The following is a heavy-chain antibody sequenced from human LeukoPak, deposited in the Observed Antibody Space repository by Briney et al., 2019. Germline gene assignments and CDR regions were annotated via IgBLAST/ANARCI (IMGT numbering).Heavy chain of an antibody. V-gene: IGHV4-59*01. Sequence: LETLSLTCTVSGFSSSTYYWSWIRQPPGKALEWIGYISYSESTNYNPSIKSRVTISVDTSKNQYAQKLSSVTAADTAVYYCARGPAFRGIIIRPFDYLGQGALVTVSS. CDR3: ARGPAFRGIIIRPFDY. CDR2: ISYSEST. D-gene: IGHD3-10*01. CDR1: GFSSSTYY. J-gene: IGHJ4*02.